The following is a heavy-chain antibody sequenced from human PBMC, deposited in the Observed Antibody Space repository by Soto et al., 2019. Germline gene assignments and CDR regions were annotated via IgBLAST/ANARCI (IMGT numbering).Heavy chain of an antibody. CDR3: ARTRPDSSGYTYYYYFGMDL. V-gene: IGHV5-51*01. J-gene: IGHJ6*02. Sequence: GESLKISCKGSGYSFTSWWIGWVRQMPGKGLEWMGIIYPGDSDTRYSPSFQGQVTISADKSISTAYLQWSSLKASDTAMYYCARTRPDSSGYTYYYYFGMDLWGQGTTVTFTS. CDR2: IYPGDSDT. D-gene: IGHD3-22*01. CDR1: GYSFTSWW.